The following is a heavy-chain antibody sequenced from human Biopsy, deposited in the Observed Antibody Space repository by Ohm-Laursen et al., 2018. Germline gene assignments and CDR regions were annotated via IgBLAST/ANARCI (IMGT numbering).Heavy chain of an antibody. CDR1: GFDFGSYG. V-gene: IGHV3-53*01. CDR2: ISSSGVQ. CDR3: VRASIFGVATSGFYYYGMDV. D-gene: IGHD3-3*01. J-gene: IGHJ6*02. Sequence: GSLRLSCAASGFDFGSYGMHWVRQAPGKGLEWASFISSSGVQYHADSVKGRFTISRDNSKNTLYLQMNSLRAEDTAVYYCVRASIFGVATSGFYYYGMDVWGQGTTVTVSS.